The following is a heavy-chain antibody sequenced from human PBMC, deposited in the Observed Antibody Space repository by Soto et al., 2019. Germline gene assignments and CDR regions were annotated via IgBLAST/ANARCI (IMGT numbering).Heavy chain of an antibody. CDR3: ARIGSRYSSGSYYNVFDY. CDR1: GFTFSSYG. D-gene: IGHD3-10*01. V-gene: IGHV3-33*01. CDR2: IWYDGSNK. Sequence: GGSLRLSCAASGFTFSSYGMHWVRQAPGKGLEWVAVIWYDGSNKYYADSVKGRFTISRDNSKNTLYLQMNSLRAEDTAVYYCARIGSRYSSGSYYNVFDYWGQGTLVTVSS. J-gene: IGHJ4*02.